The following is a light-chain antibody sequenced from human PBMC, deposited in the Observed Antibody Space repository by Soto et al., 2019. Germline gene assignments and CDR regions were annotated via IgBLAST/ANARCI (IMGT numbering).Light chain of an antibody. V-gene: IGLV1-47*01. CDR1: SSNIGSNY. J-gene: IGLJ1*01. CDR3: AAWDDSLSGRGV. Sequence: SVLTQPPSASRTPGQRVTISCSGSSSNIGSNYVYWYQQLPGTAPKLLIYRNNQRPSGVPDRFSGSKSGTSASLAISGLRSEDEADYYCAAWDDSLSGRGVFGTGTKVTVL. CDR2: RNN.